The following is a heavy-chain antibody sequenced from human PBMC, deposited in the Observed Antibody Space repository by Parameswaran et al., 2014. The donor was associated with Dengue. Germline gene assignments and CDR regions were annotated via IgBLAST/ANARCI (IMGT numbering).Heavy chain of an antibody. V-gene: IGHV1-18*01. Sequence: WVRQAPGQGLEWMGWISAYNGNTNYAQKLQGRVTMTTDTSTSTAYMELRSLRSDDTAVYYCARDLGCSSTSCYAWAYYYYYYGMDVWGQGTTVTVSS. CDR3: ARDLGCSSTSCYAWAYYYYYYGMDV. J-gene: IGHJ6*02. CDR2: ISAYNGNT. D-gene: IGHD2-2*01.